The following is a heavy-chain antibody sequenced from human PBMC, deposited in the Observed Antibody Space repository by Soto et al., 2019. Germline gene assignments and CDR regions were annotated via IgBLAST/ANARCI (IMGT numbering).Heavy chain of an antibody. J-gene: IGHJ4*02. Sequence: QVQLVQSGAEVKKPGASVMVSCKASGYTFNSYEINWVRQATGQGLEWLGWMSPNSGNTGYAQKFQGRVTMTRNTSISTAYMELSSLRSEDTALYYCARQKLSTGDYFDNWGQGTLVTVSS. CDR2: MSPNSGNT. D-gene: IGHD2-15*01. V-gene: IGHV1-8*01. CDR3: ARQKLSTGDYFDN. CDR1: GYTFNSYE.